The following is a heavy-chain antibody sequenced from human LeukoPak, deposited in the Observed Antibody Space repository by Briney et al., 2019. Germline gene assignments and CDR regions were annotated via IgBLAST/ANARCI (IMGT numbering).Heavy chain of an antibody. Sequence: GGSLRLSCAASGFTFSSYAMHWVRQAPGKGLEWVAVISYDGSNKYYADSVKGRFTISRDNSKNTLYLQMNSLRAEDTAVYYCASNYYDSSGYYWAPYYYGMDVWGQGTTVTVSS. CDR3: ASNYYDSSGYYWAPYYYGMDV. V-gene: IGHV3-30-3*01. J-gene: IGHJ6*02. CDR1: GFTFSSYA. D-gene: IGHD3-22*01. CDR2: ISYDGSNK.